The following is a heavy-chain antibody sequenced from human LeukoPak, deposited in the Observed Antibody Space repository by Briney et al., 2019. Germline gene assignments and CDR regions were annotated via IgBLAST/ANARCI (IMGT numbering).Heavy chain of an antibody. V-gene: IGHV4-59*01. CDR2: IYYSGCT. D-gene: IGHD1-1*01. J-gene: IGHJ4*02. Sequence: SETLSLTCTVPGGSISSYYWSWIRQPPGKGLEWIGYIYYSGCTNYNPSLKSRVTISVDTSKNQFSLKLSSVTAADAAVYYCARTTGQGIIDYWGQGTLVTVSA. CDR1: GGSISSYY. CDR3: ARTTGQGIIDY.